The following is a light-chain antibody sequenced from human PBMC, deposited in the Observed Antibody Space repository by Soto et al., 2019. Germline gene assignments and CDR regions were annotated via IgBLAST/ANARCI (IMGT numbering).Light chain of an antibody. V-gene: IGLV1-44*01. CDR3: AAWDDSLNGFYV. CDR2: SNS. CDR1: SSNIGSKT. Sequence: QTVVTQPPSASGTPGHRVTISCSGSSSNIGSKTVNWYQQLPGTAPKLLIYSNSQRPSGVPDRFSGSKSGTSASLAISGLQSEDEADYYCAAWDDSLNGFYVFGTGTKLTVL. J-gene: IGLJ1*01.